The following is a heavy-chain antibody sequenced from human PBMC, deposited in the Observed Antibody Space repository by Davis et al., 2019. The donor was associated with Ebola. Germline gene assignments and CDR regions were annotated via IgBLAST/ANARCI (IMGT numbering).Heavy chain of an antibody. D-gene: IGHD5-24*01. CDR2: IWYDGSNK. CDR1: GFTFSSYS. Sequence: GGSLRLSCAASGFTFSSYSMNWVRQAPGKGLEWVAVIWYDGSNKYYADSVKGRFTISRDNSKNTLYLQMNSLRAEDTAVYYCARGRWLQLYYFDYWGQGTLVTVSS. CDR3: ARGRWLQLYYFDY. J-gene: IGHJ4*02. V-gene: IGHV3-33*08.